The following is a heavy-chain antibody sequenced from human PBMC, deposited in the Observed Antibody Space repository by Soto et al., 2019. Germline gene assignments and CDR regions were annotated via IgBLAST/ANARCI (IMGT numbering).Heavy chain of an antibody. CDR1: GYTFSRYG. V-gene: IGHV1-18*01. CDR3: AKNGQPPYYYYGMDV. CDR2: ISGYNGDT. D-gene: IGHD2-8*01. Sequence: QGQLVQSGPEAKKPGASVKVSCKASGYTFSRYGISWVRQAPGQGLELMGWISGYNGDTKYAQKVQGRVTKTIDTSTYTAYMELSSLTSDDTAIYYCAKNGQPPYYYYGMDVWGQGTTVTVSS. J-gene: IGHJ6*02.